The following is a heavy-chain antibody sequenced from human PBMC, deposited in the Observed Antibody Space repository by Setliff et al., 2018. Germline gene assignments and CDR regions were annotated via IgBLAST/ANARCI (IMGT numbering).Heavy chain of an antibody. CDR1: GYSFKSDDY. CDR3: AGGRRYDYGWDFDY. V-gene: IGHV4-38-2*01. CDR2: IYYSGST. D-gene: IGHD4-17*01. J-gene: IGHJ4*02. Sequence: SETLSLTCAVSGYSFKSDDYWGWIRQPPGKGLEWIGSIYYSGSTYYNPSLKSRVTISVDTSKNQFSPKLTSVTAADTAVYYCAGGRRYDYGWDFDYWGQGTLVTVSS.